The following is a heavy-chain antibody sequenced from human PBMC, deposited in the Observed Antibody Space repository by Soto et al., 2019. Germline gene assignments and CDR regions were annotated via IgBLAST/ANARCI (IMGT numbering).Heavy chain of an antibody. CDR1: GGSISSGGYY. Sequence: QVQLQESGPGLVKPSQTLSLTCTVSGGSISSGGYYWSWIRQHPGKGLEWIGYIYYSGSTYYNPSLNSRVTLSVDTSKNQFSLKLSSVTAADTAVYYCARARSSSWYKGLMYFDYWGQGTLVTVSS. CDR2: IYYSGST. J-gene: IGHJ4*02. D-gene: IGHD6-13*01. CDR3: ARARSSSWYKGLMYFDY. V-gene: IGHV4-31*03.